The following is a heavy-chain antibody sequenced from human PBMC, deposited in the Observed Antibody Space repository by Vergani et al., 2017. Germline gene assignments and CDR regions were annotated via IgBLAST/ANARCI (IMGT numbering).Heavy chain of an antibody. CDR1: VGTFSTYG. CDR2: IIPMVGEP. Sequence: QVQLEQSGAELKKPQSSVKVSCKASVGTFSTYGFGWVRQAPGQGLEWMGGIIPMVGEPKYAEKFQDRLSITADESTRTVYMELTSLRFEDTAKYYCATLMAILEWTESHDYMDVWGKGTTVTVAS. CDR3: ATLMAILEWTESHDYMDV. D-gene: IGHD3-3*01. J-gene: IGHJ6*03. V-gene: IGHV1-69*01.